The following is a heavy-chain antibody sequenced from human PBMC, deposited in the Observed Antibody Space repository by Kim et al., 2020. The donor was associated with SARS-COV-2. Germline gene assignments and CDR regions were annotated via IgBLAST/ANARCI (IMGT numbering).Heavy chain of an antibody. CDR3: ARGTYSSSWRQYYYYYGMDV. D-gene: IGHD6-13*01. Sequence: SVKVSCKASGGTFSSYAISWVRQAPGQGLEWMGGIIPIFGTANYAQKFQGRVTITADESTSTAYMELSSLRSEDTAVYYCARGTYSSSWRQYYYYYGMDVWGQGTTVTVPS. V-gene: IGHV1-69*13. J-gene: IGHJ6*02. CDR2: IIPIFGTA. CDR1: GGTFSSYA.